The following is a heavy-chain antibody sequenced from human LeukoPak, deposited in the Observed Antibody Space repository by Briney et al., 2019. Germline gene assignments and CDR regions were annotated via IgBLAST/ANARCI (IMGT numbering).Heavy chain of an antibody. V-gene: IGHV1-18*01. CDR2: ISAYNGST. J-gene: IGHJ5*02. CDR1: GYTFTSYG. Sequence: ASVKVSCKASGYTFTSYGISWVRQAPGQGLEWMGWISAYNGSTNYAQKLQGRVTMTTDTSTSTAYMELRGLRSDDTAVYYCARVHLTIVVVPAAITQTIDVVYNWFDPWGQGTLVTVSS. CDR3: ARVHLTIVVVPAAITQTIDVVYNWFDP. D-gene: IGHD2-2*02.